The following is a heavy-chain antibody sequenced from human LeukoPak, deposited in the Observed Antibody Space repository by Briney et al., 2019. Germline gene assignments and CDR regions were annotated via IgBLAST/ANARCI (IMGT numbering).Heavy chain of an antibody. CDR3: ARSTGGWSYFDH. V-gene: IGHV4-59*01. CDR2: IYDSGST. D-gene: IGHD6-19*01. CDR1: GGSISSNY. J-gene: IGHJ4*02. Sequence: SETLSLTCTVSGGSISSNYWSWIRQPPGKGLEWIGYIYDSGSTNYNPSLNSRATISGDMSKNQFSLKVRSVTAADTAVYYCARSTGGWSYFDHWGQGILVTVSS.